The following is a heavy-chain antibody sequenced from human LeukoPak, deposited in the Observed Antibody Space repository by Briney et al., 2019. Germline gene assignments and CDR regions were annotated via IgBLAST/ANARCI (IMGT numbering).Heavy chain of an antibody. V-gene: IGHV4-59*01. J-gene: IGHJ4*02. D-gene: IGHD4-17*01. CDR2: IYYSGST. CDR3: ARAIYGDYVLFDY. CDR1: GGSISSYY. Sequence: SETLSLTCTVSGGSISSYYWSWIRQPPGKGLEWIGYIYYSGSTNYNPSPKSRVTISVDTSKNQFSLKLSSVTAADTAVYYCARAIYGDYVLFDYWGQGTLVTVSS.